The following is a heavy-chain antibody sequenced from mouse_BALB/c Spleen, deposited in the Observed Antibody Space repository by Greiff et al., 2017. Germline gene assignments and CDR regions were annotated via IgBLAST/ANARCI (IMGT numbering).Heavy chain of an antibody. V-gene: IGHV14-3*02. CDR3: ARTYYGNSYAMDY. D-gene: IGHD2-10*01. J-gene: IGHJ4*01. CDR2: IDPANGNT. Sequence: EVQLQESGAELVKPGASVKLSCTASGFNIKDTYMHWVKQRPEQGLEGIGRIDPANGNTKYDPKFQGKATITADTSSNTAYLQLSSLTSEDTAVDYCARTYYGNSYAMDYWGQGTSVTVSS. CDR1: GFNIKDTY.